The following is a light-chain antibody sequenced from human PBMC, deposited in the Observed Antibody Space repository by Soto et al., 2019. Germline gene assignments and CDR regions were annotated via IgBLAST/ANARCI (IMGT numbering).Light chain of an antibody. V-gene: IGKV3-20*01. J-gene: IGKJ5*01. CDR2: GAS. CDR3: QHYAAAPIT. CDR1: QSVGGN. Sequence: TVLTQSPVTLSLPPGERATLSCRASQSVGGNVAWYQQKPGQAPKLLISGASSRAPGIPDRFSGSGSGAAFTLSISRLEPEDFALYYWQHYAAAPITFGQGTRLDI.